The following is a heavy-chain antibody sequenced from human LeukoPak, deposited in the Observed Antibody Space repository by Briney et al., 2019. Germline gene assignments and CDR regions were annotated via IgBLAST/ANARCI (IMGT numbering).Heavy chain of an antibody. Sequence: GGSLRLSCAASGFTFDDYGMSWVRQAPGKGLEWVSGINWNGGSTGYADSVKGRFTISRDNAKNSLYLQMNSLRAEDTAVYYCARVSTAVFPGDAFDIWGQGTMVTVSS. CDR3: ARVSTAVFPGDAFDI. CDR2: INWNGGST. CDR1: GFTFDDYG. D-gene: IGHD2-21*01. V-gene: IGHV3-20*04. J-gene: IGHJ3*02.